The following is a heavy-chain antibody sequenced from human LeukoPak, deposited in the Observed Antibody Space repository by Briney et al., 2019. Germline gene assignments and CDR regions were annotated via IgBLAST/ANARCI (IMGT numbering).Heavy chain of an antibody. Sequence: GSLRLSCAASGFTFGSYGMHWVRQAPGKGLEWVAVLWYDGSNKYYVYSVKGRFTISRDNSKNTLYLQMNSLRAEDTAVYYCAREGDRGVIPLDYWGQGTLVTVSS. V-gene: IGHV3-33*01. CDR2: LWYDGSNK. J-gene: IGHJ4*02. D-gene: IGHD3-10*01. CDR3: AREGDRGVIPLDY. CDR1: GFTFGSYG.